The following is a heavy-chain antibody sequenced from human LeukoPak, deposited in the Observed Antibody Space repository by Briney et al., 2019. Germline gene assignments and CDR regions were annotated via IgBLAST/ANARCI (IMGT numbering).Heavy chain of an antibody. CDR3: AKQEYDFWSGYLF. D-gene: IGHD3-3*01. J-gene: IGHJ4*02. Sequence: GGSLRLSCAASGFTFSSYWMHWVRQAPGKGLEWVSSISSGGVATYYADSVKGRFSISRDNSKKTLYLQMNSLRAEDTAIYYCAKQEYDFWSGYLFWGQGTLSPSPQ. CDR1: GFTFSSYW. CDR2: ISSGGVAT. V-gene: IGHV3-23*01.